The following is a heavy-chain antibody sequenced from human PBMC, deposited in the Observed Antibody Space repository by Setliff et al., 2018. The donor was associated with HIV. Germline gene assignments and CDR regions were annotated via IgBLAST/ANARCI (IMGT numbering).Heavy chain of an antibody. CDR2: IYYSGNT. CDR1: GGSIKSSSYY. CDR3: ARVPTSSWYVTTQRTKEYFHH. D-gene: IGHD6-13*01. V-gene: IGHV4-39*07. Sequence: PSETLSLTCTVSGGSIKSSSYYWGWNRQPPGKGLEWIGSIYYSGNTYYNPSLKSRVTISVDTSRNQFSLRLSSVTAADTAIYYCARVPTSSWYVTTQRTKEYFHHWGQGTLVTVSS. J-gene: IGHJ1*01.